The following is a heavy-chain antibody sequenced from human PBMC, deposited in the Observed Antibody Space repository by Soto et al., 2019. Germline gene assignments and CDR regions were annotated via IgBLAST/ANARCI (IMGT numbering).Heavy chain of an antibody. V-gene: IGHV3-30*18. D-gene: IGHD3-10*01. J-gene: IGHJ4*02. CDR3: AKDIWFGESQGPFDY. CDR2: ISYDGSNK. CDR1: GFTFSSYG. Sequence: LRLSCAASGFTFSSYGMHWVRQAPGKGLEWVAVISYDGSNKYYADSVKGRFTISRDNSKNTLYLQMNSLRAEDTAVYYCAKDIWFGESQGPFDYWGQGTLVTVSS.